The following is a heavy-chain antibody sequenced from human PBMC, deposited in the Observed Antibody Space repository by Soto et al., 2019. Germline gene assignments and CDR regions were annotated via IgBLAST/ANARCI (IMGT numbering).Heavy chain of an antibody. CDR2: IYWDDDK. CDR3: AHRDGNMVRGVISFDY. V-gene: IGHV2-5*02. CDR1: GFSISTSGVG. J-gene: IGHJ4*02. D-gene: IGHD3-10*01. Sequence: QITLKESGPTLVKPTQTLTLTCIFSGFSISTSGVGVGWIRQPPGKALEWLALIYWDDDKRYSPILKSRLTNTKGTHTNRVVLTKTNRAPLDTATYYCAHRDGNMVRGVISFDYWGQGTLVTVSS.